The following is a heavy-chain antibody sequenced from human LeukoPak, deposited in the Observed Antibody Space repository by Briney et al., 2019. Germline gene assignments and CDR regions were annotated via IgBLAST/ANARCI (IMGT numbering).Heavy chain of an antibody. V-gene: IGHV4-59*08. CDR3: ARLGEMATTPIDY. D-gene: IGHD5-24*01. Sequence: PSETLSLTCTVSGGSISSYYWSWIRQPPGKGLEWIGYIYYSGSTNYNPSLKSRVTISVDTSKNQFSLKLSSVTAADTAVYYCARLGEMATTPIDYWGQGTLVTVSS. CDR1: GGSISSYY. J-gene: IGHJ4*02. CDR2: IYYSGST.